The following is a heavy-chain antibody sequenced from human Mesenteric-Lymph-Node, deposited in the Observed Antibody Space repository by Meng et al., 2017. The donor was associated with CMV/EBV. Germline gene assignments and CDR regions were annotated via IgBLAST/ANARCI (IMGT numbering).Heavy chain of an antibody. D-gene: IGHD3-10*01. Sequence: GGSLRLSCAASGFTFSNYGMNWVRQAPGKGLQWVSGVSTDVKAYYADSVKGRFTISRDNSKSTLYLQMNTLRAEDTAIYFCAKGSLRGSAEAFDIWGQGTMVTVSS. V-gene: IGHV3-23*01. CDR3: AKGSLRGSAEAFDI. J-gene: IGHJ3*02. CDR2: VSTDVKA. CDR1: GFTFSNYG.